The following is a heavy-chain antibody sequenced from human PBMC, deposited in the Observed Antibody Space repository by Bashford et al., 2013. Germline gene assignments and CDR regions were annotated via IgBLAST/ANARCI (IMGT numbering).Heavy chain of an antibody. CDR1: GFTFSSYG. Sequence: LRLSCAASGFTFSSYGMHWVRQAPGKGLEWVAVISYDGSNKYYADSVKGRFTISRDNSKNTLYLQMNSLRAEDTAVYYCAKEWGHYDFWSGYYEASYYYYGMDVWGQGTTVTVSS. V-gene: IGHV3-30*18. CDR3: AKEWGHYDFWSGYYEASYYYYGMDV. CDR2: ISYDGSNK. J-gene: IGHJ6*02. D-gene: IGHD3-3*01.